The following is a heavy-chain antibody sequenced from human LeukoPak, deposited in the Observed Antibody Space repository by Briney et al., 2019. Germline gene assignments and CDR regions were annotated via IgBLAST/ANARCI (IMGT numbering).Heavy chain of an antibody. J-gene: IGHJ5*02. D-gene: IGHD2-2*01. CDR1: GFTFSSYG. CDR3: AKNLRGIVVVPAATWGGNWFDP. Sequence: GGSLGLSCAASGFTFSSYGMHWVRRAPGKGLEWVAVISYDGSNKYYADSVKGRFTISRDNSKNTLYLQMNSLRAEDTAVYYCAKNLRGIVVVPAATWGGNWFDPWGQGTLVTVSS. CDR2: ISYDGSNK. V-gene: IGHV3-30*18.